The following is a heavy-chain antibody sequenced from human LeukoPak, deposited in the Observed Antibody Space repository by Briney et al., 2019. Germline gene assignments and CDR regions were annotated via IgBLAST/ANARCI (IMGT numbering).Heavy chain of an antibody. CDR3: AKDISIYSGYARGGYCFDY. CDR1: GFTFSSYA. J-gene: IGHJ4*02. D-gene: IGHD5-12*01. Sequence: GGSLRLSCAASGFTFSSYAMSWVRQAPGKGLEWVSAISGSGGSTYYADSVKGRFTISRDNSKNTLYLRMNSLRAEDTAVYYCAKDISIYSGYARGGYCFDYWGQGTLVTVSS. V-gene: IGHV3-23*01. CDR2: ISGSGGST.